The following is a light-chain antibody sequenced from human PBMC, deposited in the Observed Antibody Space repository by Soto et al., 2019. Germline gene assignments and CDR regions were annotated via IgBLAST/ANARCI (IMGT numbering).Light chain of an antibody. J-gene: IGLJ1*01. CDR2: VVS. CDR3: SSYTSDNRSYV. V-gene: IGLV2-14*01. CDR1: SSDVGAYTS. Sequence: QSALTQPASVSGSPGQSITISCTGTSSDVGAYTSVSWYQQHPGKAPKLMIYVVSNRPSGVSNRFSGSKSGNTASLTISGLQAEDEAHYYCSSYTSDNRSYVFGTGTKLTVL.